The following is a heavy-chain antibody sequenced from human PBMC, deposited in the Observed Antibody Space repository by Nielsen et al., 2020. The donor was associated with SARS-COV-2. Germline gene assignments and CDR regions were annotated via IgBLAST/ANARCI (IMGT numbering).Heavy chain of an antibody. J-gene: IGHJ4*02. CDR2: IWYDGCNK. CDR1: GFTFSSYG. D-gene: IGHD6-19*01. Sequence: GESLKISCAASGFTFSSYGMHWVRQAPGKGLEWVAVIWYDGCNKYYADSVKGRFTISSDNSKNTLYLQMNSLRAEDTAVYYCARDLPYSSGWSGDYFDYWGQGTLVTVSS. CDR3: ARDLPYSSGWSGDYFDY. V-gene: IGHV3-33*01.